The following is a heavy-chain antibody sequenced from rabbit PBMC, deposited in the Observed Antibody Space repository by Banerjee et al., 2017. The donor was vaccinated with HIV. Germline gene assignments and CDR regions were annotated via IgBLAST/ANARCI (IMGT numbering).Heavy chain of an antibody. CDR1: GFTISSSYW. V-gene: IGHV1S45*01. D-gene: IGHD6-1*01. CDR3: ARDYYSFGYTGYAPSDV. CDR2: IYAGTGST. J-gene: IGHJ4*01. Sequence: QEQLEESGGGLVQPEGSLTLTCTASGFTISSSYWICWVRQAPGKGLEWIACIYAGTGSTYYASWAKGRFTISKTSSTTVTLQMTSLTAADTAIYFCARDYYSFGYTGYAPSDVWGPGTLVTVS.